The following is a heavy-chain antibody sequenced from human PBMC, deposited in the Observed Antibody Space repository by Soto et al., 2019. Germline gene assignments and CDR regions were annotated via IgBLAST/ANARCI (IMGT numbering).Heavy chain of an antibody. CDR1: GFTFSLFW. CDR3: VRDRGFPDAFDI. Sequence: EVQLVESGGGLVQPGGSLRLSCVASGFTFSLFWMSWVRQAPGKGPVWLSRINMDGSTIIYADSVKGRFTISRDNAKNTLHLQMNSLRDDDTAVYYCVRDRGFPDAFDIWGQGTMVTVSS. D-gene: IGHD2-15*01. V-gene: IGHV3-74*01. CDR2: INMDGSTI. J-gene: IGHJ3*02.